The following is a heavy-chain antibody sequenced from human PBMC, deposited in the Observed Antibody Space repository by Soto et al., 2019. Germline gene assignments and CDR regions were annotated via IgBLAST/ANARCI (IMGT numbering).Heavy chain of an antibody. D-gene: IGHD3-22*01. CDR3: ARELNTESSAYYSFAF. CDR1: GYTFTAYC. J-gene: IGHJ4*02. Sequence: ASVKVSCKTSGYTFTAYCLAWLRQAPGQRPECMGWVSTNDDRTNYARKFQGRVTMTTDRSTTTTSMELRSLGTDDTAVYYCARELNTESSAYYSFAFWGQGTLVTV. CDR2: VSTNDDRT. V-gene: IGHV1-18*01.